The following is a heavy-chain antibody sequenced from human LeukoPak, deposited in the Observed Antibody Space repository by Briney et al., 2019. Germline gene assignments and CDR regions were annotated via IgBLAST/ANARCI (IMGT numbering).Heavy chain of an antibody. CDR1: GGSISSYY. J-gene: IGHJ4*02. CDR3: AREGSSSWDLDY. D-gene: IGHD6-6*01. CDR2: IYYSGST. V-gene: IGHV4-59*12. Sequence: SETLSLTCTVSGGSISSYYWSWIRQPPGKGLEWIGYIYYSGSTNYNPSLKSRVTISVDTSKNQFSLKLSSVTAADTAVYYCAREGSSSWDLDYWGQGTLVTVSS.